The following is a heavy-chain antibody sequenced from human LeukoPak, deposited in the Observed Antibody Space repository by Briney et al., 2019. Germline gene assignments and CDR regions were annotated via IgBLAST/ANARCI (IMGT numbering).Heavy chain of an antibody. CDR3: ARAGEDYYDFWSGYHPLNF. Sequence: PGGSLRLSCAASGFTFSRYWMHWVRQTPGKRLVCVSRINSDGSGTNYADSVKGRFTISRDNAKNTLFLQMSSLRPEDTAVYYCARAGEDYYDFWSGYHPLNFWGQGTLVTVSS. V-gene: IGHV3-74*01. J-gene: IGHJ4*02. D-gene: IGHD3-3*01. CDR2: INSDGSGT. CDR1: GFTFSRYW.